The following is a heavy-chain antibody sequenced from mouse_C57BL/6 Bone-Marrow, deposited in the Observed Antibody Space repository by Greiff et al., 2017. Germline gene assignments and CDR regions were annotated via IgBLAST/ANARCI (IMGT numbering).Heavy chain of an antibody. CDR2: IDPAYGDT. CDR1: GYNIKDYY. Sequence: VHVKQSGAELVRPGASVKLSCTASGYNIKDYYMHWVKQRPEQGLEWIGWIDPAYGDTQYAPKFQGKATLTADTASNTAYLQLSSLTSEDTAVYYCTTFGDEDYWGQGTTLTVSS. CDR3: TTFGDEDY. D-gene: IGHD2-13*01. V-gene: IGHV14-4*01. J-gene: IGHJ2*01.